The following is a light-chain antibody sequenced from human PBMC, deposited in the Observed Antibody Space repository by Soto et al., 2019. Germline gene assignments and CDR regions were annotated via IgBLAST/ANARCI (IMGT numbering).Light chain of an antibody. Sequence: DIQMTQSPSTLSASVGDRVSITCRASQNINNWLAWYQQKPGTAPKLLIYKAFSLETRVPSLFSGSGSGTEFTLTISSLHPDDFATYYCQHYSSYPYTSGQGTKLEI. CDR2: KAF. CDR3: QHYSSYPYT. J-gene: IGKJ2*01. V-gene: IGKV1-5*03. CDR1: QNINNW.